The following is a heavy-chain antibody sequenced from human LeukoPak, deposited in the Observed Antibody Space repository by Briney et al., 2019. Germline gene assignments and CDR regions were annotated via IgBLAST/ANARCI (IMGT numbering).Heavy chain of an antibody. CDR1: GYTFTSYG. V-gene: IGHV1-18*04. CDR2: ISAYNGNT. J-gene: IGHJ4*02. Sequence: ASVKVSCKASGYTFTSYGISWVRQAPGQGVEWMGWISAYNGNTNYAQKLQGRVTMTTDTSTSTAYMELRSLRSDGTAVYYCAFYCSSTSCYDADFDYWGQGTLVTVSS. CDR3: AFYCSSTSCYDADFDY. D-gene: IGHD2-2*01.